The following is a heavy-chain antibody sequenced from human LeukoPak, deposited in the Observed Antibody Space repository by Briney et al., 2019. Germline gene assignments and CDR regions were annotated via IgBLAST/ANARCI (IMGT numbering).Heavy chain of an antibody. V-gene: IGHV3-74*01. CDR3: AKMMGVWFGELFGY. Sequence: GGSLRLSCAVSGFTFSSYWMHWVRQAPGKGLVWVSRINRDGSSTYYADSVKGRFTISRDNSKNTLYLQMNSLRAEDTAVYYRAKMMGVWFGELFGYWGQGTLVTVSS. J-gene: IGHJ4*02. CDR2: INRDGSST. D-gene: IGHD3-10*01. CDR1: GFTFSSYW.